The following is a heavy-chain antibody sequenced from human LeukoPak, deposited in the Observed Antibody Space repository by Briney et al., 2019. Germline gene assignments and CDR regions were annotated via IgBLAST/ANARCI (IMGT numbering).Heavy chain of an antibody. V-gene: IGHV3-23*01. CDR3: AKDPKEQVGATLLFDY. J-gene: IGHJ4*02. CDR1: GFTFSSYA. CDR2: ISGSGGST. D-gene: IGHD1-26*01. Sequence: GGSLRLSCAASGFTFSSYAMSWVRQAPGKGLEWVSAISGSGGSTYYADSVKGRFTISRDNSKNTLYLQMNSLRAEDTAVYYCAKDPKEQVGATLLFDYWGQGTLVTVSS.